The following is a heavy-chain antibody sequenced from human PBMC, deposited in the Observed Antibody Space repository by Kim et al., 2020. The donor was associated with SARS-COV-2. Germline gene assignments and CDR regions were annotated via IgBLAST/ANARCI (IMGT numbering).Heavy chain of an antibody. CDR3: ARDKVRGATPNNWFDP. Sequence: ASVKVSCKASGYTFTSYGISWVRQAPGQGLEWMGWISAYNGNTNYAQKLQGRVTMTTDTSTSTAYMELRSLRSDDTAVYYCARDKVRGATPNNWFDPWGQGTLVTVSS. V-gene: IGHV1-18*01. J-gene: IGHJ5*02. CDR1: GYTFTSYG. CDR2: ISAYNGNT. D-gene: IGHD3-10*01.